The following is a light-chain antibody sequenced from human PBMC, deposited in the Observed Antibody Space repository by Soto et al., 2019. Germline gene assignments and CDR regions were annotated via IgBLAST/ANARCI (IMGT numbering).Light chain of an antibody. V-gene: IGKV1-5*03. J-gene: IGKJ1*01. CDR3: QHYNSYSEA. Sequence: DIQMTPSPSTLSGSVGARVTITSRASQPSSSWLAWYQQKPGKAPKLLIYKASTLKSGVPSRFSGSGSGAEFTLTISSLQPDDFATYYCQHYNSYSEAFGQGTKVDIK. CDR2: KAS. CDR1: QPSSSW.